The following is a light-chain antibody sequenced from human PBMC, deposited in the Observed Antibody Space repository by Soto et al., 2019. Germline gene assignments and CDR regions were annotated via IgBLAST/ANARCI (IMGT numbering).Light chain of an antibody. Sequence: QAVVTQPPSVSGTPGQRVTISCSGSISNIGNNYVHWFRQLPGTAPKVLSNRNNQRPSGVPDRFSGSKSGTSASLAISGLRSEDEAEYYCAAWDDTVRSYVFGTGTKVTVL. J-gene: IGLJ1*01. CDR1: ISNIGNNY. V-gene: IGLV1-47*01. CDR3: AAWDDTVRSYV. CDR2: RNN.